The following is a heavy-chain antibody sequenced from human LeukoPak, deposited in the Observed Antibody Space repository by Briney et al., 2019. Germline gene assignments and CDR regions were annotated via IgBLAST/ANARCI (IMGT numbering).Heavy chain of an antibody. CDR2: MNPNSGNT. CDR1: GYTFTSYD. V-gene: IGHV1-8*01. Sequence: ASVKVSCKASGYTFTSYDINWVRQATGQGLEWMGWMNPNSGNTGYAQKFQGRVTMTRNTSISTAYMELSSLRSEDTAVYYCARWYSSSWLSRRGKFDYWGQGTLVTVSS. D-gene: IGHD6-13*01. J-gene: IGHJ4*02. CDR3: ARWYSSSWLSRRGKFDY.